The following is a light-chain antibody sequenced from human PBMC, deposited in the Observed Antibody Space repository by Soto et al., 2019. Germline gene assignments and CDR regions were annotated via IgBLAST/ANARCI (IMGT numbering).Light chain of an antibody. J-gene: IGKJ1*01. CDR2: LTS. V-gene: IGKV2-28*01. Sequence: DIVLTQSPLSLPVTPGEPASISCRSSHSLLQSNGYTYLDWYLQKPGQSPQLLIYLTSIRASGVPDRFSGSGSGTDFTLKISKVEAEDVGVYYCMQALQTPPWTFGPGTKVDI. CDR1: HSLLQSNGYTY. CDR3: MQALQTPPWT.